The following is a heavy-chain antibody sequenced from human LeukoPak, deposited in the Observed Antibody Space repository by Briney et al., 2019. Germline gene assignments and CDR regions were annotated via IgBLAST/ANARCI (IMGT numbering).Heavy chain of an antibody. J-gene: IGHJ3*02. CDR1: GFTISSYG. D-gene: IGHD7-27*01. Sequence: GGSLRFSCAASGFTISSYGMNWVRQAPGKGLEWVSSISGTSAYIYYADSVRGRFTISRDNATDSLYLQMNSLRAEDTAVYFCARNLTGSFDIWGQRKMVTVSS. V-gene: IGHV3-21*01. CDR2: ISGTSAYI. CDR3: ARNLTGSFDI.